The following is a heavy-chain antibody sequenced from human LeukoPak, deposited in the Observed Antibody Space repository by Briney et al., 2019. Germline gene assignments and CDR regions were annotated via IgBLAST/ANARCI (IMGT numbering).Heavy chain of an antibody. D-gene: IGHD3-16*01. V-gene: IGHV3-15*01. CDR2: IKSKPAGGTI. J-gene: IGHJ4*02. Sequence: PGGSLRLSCAGSGFTFTNAWMTGLRQAPGKGLEWVGRIKSKPAGGTIDYAAPVKGRFTISRDDSKNTLYLQMNSLKTEDTAVYYCTTVKGFWGSFDWGQGTLVTVSS. CDR1: GFTFTNAW. CDR3: TTVKGFWGSFD.